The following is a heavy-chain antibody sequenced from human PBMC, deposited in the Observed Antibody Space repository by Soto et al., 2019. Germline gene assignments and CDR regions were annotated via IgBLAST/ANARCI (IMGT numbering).Heavy chain of an antibody. CDR1: GYTFTGYY. CDR3: ARDLNEVVAATLTLPGGYYYYGMDV. CDR2: INPNSGGT. Sequence: ASVKVSCKASGYTFTGYYMHWVRQAPGQGLEWMGWINPNSGGTNYAQKFQGWVTMTRDTSISTAYMELSRLRSDDTAVYYCARDLNEVVAATLTLPGGYYYYGMDVWGQGTTVTVSS. D-gene: IGHD2-15*01. V-gene: IGHV1-2*04. J-gene: IGHJ6*02.